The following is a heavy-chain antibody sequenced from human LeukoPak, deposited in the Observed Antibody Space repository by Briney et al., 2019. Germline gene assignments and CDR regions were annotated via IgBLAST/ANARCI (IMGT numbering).Heavy chain of an antibody. D-gene: IGHD2-2*01. CDR1: GGPISSGGYY. V-gene: IGHV4-30-2*01. CDR3: ARDYCTTTSCSYSGY. CDR2: IYHSGTT. Sequence: SETLSLTCTVSGGPISSGGYYWSWIRQPPGKGLEWIGYIYHSGTTYYNPSLKSRVTISVDRYENQFSLKLSSVTAADTAVYYCARDYCTTTSCSYSGYWGQGTLVTVSS. J-gene: IGHJ4*02.